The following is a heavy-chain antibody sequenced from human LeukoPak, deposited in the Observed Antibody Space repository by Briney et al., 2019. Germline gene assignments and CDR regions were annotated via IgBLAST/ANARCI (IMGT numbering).Heavy chain of an antibody. Sequence: GGSLRLSCAASGFTFSSYWMSWVRQAPGKGLEWVANIKKDGSEKFYVDSVRGRFTISRDNAKTSLYLQMISLRAEDTAVYYCARHLSGVAGYTYGRGIDYWGQGTLVSVSS. CDR2: IKKDGSEK. V-gene: IGHV3-7*01. J-gene: IGHJ4*02. CDR1: GFTFSSYW. CDR3: ARHLSGVAGYTYGRGIDY. D-gene: IGHD5-18*01.